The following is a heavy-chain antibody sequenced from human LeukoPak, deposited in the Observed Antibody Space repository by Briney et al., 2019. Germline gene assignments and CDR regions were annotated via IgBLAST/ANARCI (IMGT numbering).Heavy chain of an antibody. CDR1: GFTVSSNY. D-gene: IGHD3-10*01. J-gene: IGHJ5*02. V-gene: IGHV3-53*01. Sequence: GGSLRLSCAASGFTVSSNYMSWVRQAPGKGLEWVSVIYSGGSTYYADSVKGRFTISRDNSKNTLYLQMNSLRAEDTAVYYCARARGSYYYGSGSSNWFDPWGQGTLVTVSS. CDR3: ARARGSYYYGSGSSNWFDP. CDR2: IYSGGST.